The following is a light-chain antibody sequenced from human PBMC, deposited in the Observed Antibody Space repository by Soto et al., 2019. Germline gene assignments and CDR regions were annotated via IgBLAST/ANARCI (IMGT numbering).Light chain of an antibody. CDR3: QQYNNWPQT. CDR2: GAS. Sequence: EILMTQSPATLSVSPGERATLSCRASQSVSSNLAWYQQKPGQPPRLLIYGASTRATGIPARFSGSGSGTEFTLTISSLQSEDFAVYYCQQYNNWPQTFGQGTKLEIK. J-gene: IGKJ2*01. CDR1: QSVSSN. V-gene: IGKV3-15*01.